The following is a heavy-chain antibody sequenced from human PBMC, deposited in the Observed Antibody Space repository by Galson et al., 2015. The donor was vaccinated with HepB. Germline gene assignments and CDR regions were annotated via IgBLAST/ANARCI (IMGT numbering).Heavy chain of an antibody. V-gene: IGHV4-61*02. CDR3: ARGSTGWGWFDP. D-gene: IGHD6-19*01. CDR1: GGSISSDPYS. CDR2: IYPSGST. Sequence: TLSLTCTVSGGSISSDPYSWNWIRQPAGSGLEWIGRIYPSGSTNYNPSLKSRVTISLDTFKDQFSLKLSSVTAGDSAVYYCARGSTGWGWFDPWGQGTLVTVSS. J-gene: IGHJ5*02.